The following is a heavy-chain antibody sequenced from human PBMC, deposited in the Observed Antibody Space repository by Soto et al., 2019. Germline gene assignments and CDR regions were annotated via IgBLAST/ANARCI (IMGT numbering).Heavy chain of an antibody. Sequence: GGSLRLSCAVSGFTFSKFWMSWVRQVPGKGLEWVARIKQDGSQKDYVDSVEGRFTISRDNAKSTLYLEMNNLGAGDTAVYYCARVLLYTSSGRGWFDPWGQGTLVTVSS. J-gene: IGHJ5*02. CDR3: ARVLLYTSSGRGWFDP. CDR1: GFTFSKFW. CDR2: IKQDGSQK. V-gene: IGHV3-7*03. D-gene: IGHD2-21*01.